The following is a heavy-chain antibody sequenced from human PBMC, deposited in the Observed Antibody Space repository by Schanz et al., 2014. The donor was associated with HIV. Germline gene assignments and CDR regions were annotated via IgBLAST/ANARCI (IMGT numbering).Heavy chain of an antibody. J-gene: IGHJ4*02. CDR2: ITWNSGSK. V-gene: IGHV3-9*01. Sequence: EVQLVESGGGLVQPGRSLRLSCAASGFTFDDYAMHWVRQAPGKGLEWVSGITWNSGSKGYADSVKGRFTISRDNAKNSLFLHMTSLRAEDTAVYYCTRAGGVYSEGAYWGPGTLVTVSA. CDR1: GFTFDDYA. CDR3: TRAGGVYSEGAY. D-gene: IGHD2-8*02.